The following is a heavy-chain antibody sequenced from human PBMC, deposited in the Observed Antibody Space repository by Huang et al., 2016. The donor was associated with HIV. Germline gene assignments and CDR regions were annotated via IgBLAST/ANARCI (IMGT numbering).Heavy chain of an antibody. D-gene: IGHD2-15*01. CDR3: ARGLLPNY. Sequence: QLQLQESGSGLVKPSQTLSLTCAVTGDSITSPGTSWSWLRQPPGKGLEWMGYIHHSGSTSYSPSLKGRVTISLDRSKNQFSLNLRSMTAADTAVYYCARGLLPNYWGQGTLVTVSS. CDR1: GDSITSPGTS. V-gene: IGHV4-30-2*01. J-gene: IGHJ4*02. CDR2: IHHSGST.